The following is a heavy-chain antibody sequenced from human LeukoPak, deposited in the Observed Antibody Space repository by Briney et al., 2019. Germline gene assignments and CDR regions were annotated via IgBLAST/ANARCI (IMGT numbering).Heavy chain of an antibody. Sequence: PGGSLRLSCAVSGFTFSDYYMSWIRQAPGKGLEWVSYISSSSSYTNYADSVKGRFTISRDNAKNSLYLQMNSLRAEDTAVYYCARDQYDASDIWGQGTMVTVSS. J-gene: IGHJ3*02. V-gene: IGHV3-11*06. CDR1: GFTFSDYY. CDR3: ARDQYDASDI. CDR2: ISSSSSYT. D-gene: IGHD4-11*01.